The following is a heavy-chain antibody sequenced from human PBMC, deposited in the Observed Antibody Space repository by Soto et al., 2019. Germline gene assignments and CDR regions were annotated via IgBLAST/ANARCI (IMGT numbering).Heavy chain of an antibody. Sequence: GGSLRLSCSAPGFIFSESTIYWVRQVPGKGLEAISAVSTSGRSTYYADSVKDRFTISRDNSKNTLFLQMGSLRPEDTAIYYCVKQAHGLDGVAFDYWGQGTQVTVSS. J-gene: IGHJ4*02. CDR2: VSTSGRST. D-gene: IGHD2-15*01. CDR1: GFIFSEST. CDR3: VKQAHGLDGVAFDY. V-gene: IGHV3-64D*06.